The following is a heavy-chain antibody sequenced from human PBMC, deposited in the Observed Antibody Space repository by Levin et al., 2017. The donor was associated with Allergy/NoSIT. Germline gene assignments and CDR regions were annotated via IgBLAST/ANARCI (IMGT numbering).Heavy chain of an antibody. V-gene: IGHV3-11*03. D-gene: IGHD1-14*01. CDR2: ISGGSSDT. Sequence: GGSLRLSCAASGFTFSDWYMAWIRRAPGKDLEWVSYISGGSSDTKYADSVKGRFTISRDNAKNTLYLQMNGLRAEDTAVYYCARTVREPEYWGQGTLVTVSS. CDR3: ARTVREPEY. CDR1: GFTFSDWY. J-gene: IGHJ4*02.